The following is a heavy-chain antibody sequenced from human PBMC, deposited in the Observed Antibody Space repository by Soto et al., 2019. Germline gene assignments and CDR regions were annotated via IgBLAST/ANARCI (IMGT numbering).Heavy chain of an antibody. CDR3: ATSTLVLLVYAAYDD. CDR1: GFTFSSYA. CDR2: ISYDGSNK. J-gene: IGHJ4*02. Sequence: GWSLRLSCAASGFTFSSYAMHWVRQAPGKGLEWVAVISYDGSNKYYADSVKGRFTISRDSSKNTLYLQMSSLRAEDTAVYYCATSTLVLLVYAAYDDWRQGTTGSVS. D-gene: IGHD2-8*01. V-gene: IGHV3-30-3*01.